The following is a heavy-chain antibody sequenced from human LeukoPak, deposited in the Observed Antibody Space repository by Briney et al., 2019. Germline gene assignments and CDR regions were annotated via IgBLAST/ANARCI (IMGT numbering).Heavy chain of an antibody. J-gene: IGHJ4*02. V-gene: IGHV1-8*01. CDR2: MNPNSGNT. CDR1: GYTFTSYD. Sequence: ASVKVSCKASGYTFTSYDINWVRQATGQGLEWMGWMNPNSGNTGYAQKFQGRVTMTRNTSISTAYMELSSLRSEDTAVYYCARGSSSWYEREVYYFDYWGQGTLVTVSS. CDR3: ARGSSSWYEREVYYFDY. D-gene: IGHD6-13*01.